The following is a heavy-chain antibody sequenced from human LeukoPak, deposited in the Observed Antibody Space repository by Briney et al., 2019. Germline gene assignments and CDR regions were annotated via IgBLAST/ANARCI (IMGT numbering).Heavy chain of an antibody. CDR3: ARKSGSYDY. CDR2: IHYSGST. Sequence: SETLSLTCTVSGGSINSYYWSWIRQPPGKGLEWIGYIHYSGSTNHSPSLKSRVTISVDTSKNQFSLKLNSVTAADTAVYYCARKSGSYDYWGQGTLVTVSS. CDR1: GGSINSYY. D-gene: IGHD1-26*01. V-gene: IGHV4-59*01. J-gene: IGHJ4*02.